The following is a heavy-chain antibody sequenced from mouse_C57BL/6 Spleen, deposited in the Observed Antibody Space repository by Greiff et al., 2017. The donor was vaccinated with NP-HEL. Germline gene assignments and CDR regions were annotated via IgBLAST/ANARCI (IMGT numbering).Heavy chain of an antibody. CDR1: GYTFTEYT. V-gene: IGHV1-62-2*01. CDR2: FYPGSGSI. Sequence: VQLVESGAELVKPGASVKLSCKASGYTFTEYTIHWVKQRSGQGLEWIGWFYPGSGSIKYNEKFKDKATLTADKSSSTVYMELSRLTSEDSAVYFCARHLNYGSSPYYFDYWGQGTTLTVSS. D-gene: IGHD1-1*01. CDR3: ARHLNYGSSPYYFDY. J-gene: IGHJ2*01.